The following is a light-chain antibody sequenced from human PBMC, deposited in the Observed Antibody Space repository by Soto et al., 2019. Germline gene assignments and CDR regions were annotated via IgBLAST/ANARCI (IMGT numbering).Light chain of an antibody. CDR3: QQCNDWPWP. CDR2: DAS. CDR1: QSVSNN. Sequence: GRTQYTGTLSVSPGERVTLSCVASQSVSNNLAWYQQKPGQGPRLLIYDASTRATGIPARFSGSGSGTEFTLTISSLQSEDFAVYYCQQCNDWPWPSGQGTKAAI. J-gene: IGKJ1*01. V-gene: IGKV3-15*01.